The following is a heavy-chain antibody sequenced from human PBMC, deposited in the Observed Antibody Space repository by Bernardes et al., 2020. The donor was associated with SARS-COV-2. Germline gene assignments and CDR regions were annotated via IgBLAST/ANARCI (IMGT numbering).Heavy chain of an antibody. V-gene: IGHV3-23*01. J-gene: IGHJ6*02. CDR3: ESPPTRNDMDV. D-gene: IGHD4-17*01. CDR1: GFTFSNFA. Sequence: GGSLRLSCAASGFTFSNFAMSWVHHVPGKGLEWVSVISGSGTSTYYADSVKGRFTISRDNSKSTLYLQVNSLRADDTAVYYCESPPTRNDMDVWGQGTTVTVSS. CDR2: ISGSGTST.